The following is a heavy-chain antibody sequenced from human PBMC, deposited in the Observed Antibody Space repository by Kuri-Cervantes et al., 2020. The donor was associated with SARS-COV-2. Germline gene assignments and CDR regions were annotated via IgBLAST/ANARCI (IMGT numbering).Heavy chain of an antibody. CDR2: IIPIFGTA. J-gene: IGHJ2*01. Sequence: SVKVSCKASGGTFSSYAISWVRQAPGQGLEWMGGIIPIFGTANYAQKFQGRITMTTDTPTSTAYMELRSLRSDDTAVYYCARVIGSSWQSGWYFDLWGRGTLVTVSS. D-gene: IGHD6-13*01. V-gene: IGHV1-69*05. CDR3: ARVIGSSWQSGWYFDL. CDR1: GGTFSSYA.